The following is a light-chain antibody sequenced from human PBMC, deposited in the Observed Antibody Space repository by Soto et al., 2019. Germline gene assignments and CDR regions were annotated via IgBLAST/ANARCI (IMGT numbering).Light chain of an antibody. Sequence: DIVLTQSPGTLSLSPGERATLSCRASQSVSSSYLAWYQQKPGQAPRLLIYGASIRATGITDRFSGSGSGTDFTLTISRLEPEDFAVYYCQQYGSSPLTFGGGTKVEIK. CDR3: QQYGSSPLT. CDR1: QSVSSSY. V-gene: IGKV3-20*01. J-gene: IGKJ4*01. CDR2: GAS.